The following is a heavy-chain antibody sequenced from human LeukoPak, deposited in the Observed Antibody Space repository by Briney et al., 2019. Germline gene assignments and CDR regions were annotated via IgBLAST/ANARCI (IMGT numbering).Heavy chain of an antibody. CDR1: GGSISSYY. J-gene: IGHJ6*03. V-gene: IGHV4-59*01. Sequence: SETLSLTCTVSGGSISSYYWSWIRPPPGKGLEWIGYIYYSGSTNYNPSLKSRVTISVDTSKNQFSLKLSSVTAADTAVYYCARVVGGSGFYYMDVWGKGTTVTISS. CDR2: IYYSGST. D-gene: IGHD3-10*01. CDR3: ARVVGGSGFYYMDV.